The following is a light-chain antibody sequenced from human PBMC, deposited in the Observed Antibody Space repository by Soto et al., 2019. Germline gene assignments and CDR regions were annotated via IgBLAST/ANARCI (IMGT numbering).Light chain of an antibody. Sequence: QSVLTQPASVSGSPGQSITISCTGTSSDVGAYDFVSWYQHSPGKAPKLVTFDVTHRPPGISDRFSGSKSANTASLTISGLQAADEADYYCSSYTTRSTYVVLGGGTKLTVL. CDR2: DVT. CDR1: SSDVGAYDF. CDR3: SSYTTRSTYVV. J-gene: IGLJ2*01. V-gene: IGLV2-14*01.